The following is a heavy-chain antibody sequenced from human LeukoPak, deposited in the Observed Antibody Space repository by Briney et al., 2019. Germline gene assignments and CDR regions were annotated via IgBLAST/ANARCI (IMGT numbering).Heavy chain of an antibody. CDR1: GFTFSSYS. J-gene: IGHJ4*02. Sequence: GGSLRLSCAASGFTFSSYSMNWVRQAPGKGLEWVSSISSSSSYIYYADSVKGRFTISRDNAKNSLYLQMNSLRAEDMAVYYCASAEGVVTADYWGQGTLVTVSS. D-gene: IGHD2-21*02. V-gene: IGHV3-21*01. CDR2: ISSSSSYI. CDR3: ASAEGVVTADY.